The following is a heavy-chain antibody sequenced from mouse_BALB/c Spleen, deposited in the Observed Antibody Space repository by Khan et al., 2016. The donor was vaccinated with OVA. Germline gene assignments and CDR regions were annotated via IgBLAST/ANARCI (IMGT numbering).Heavy chain of an antibody. CDR3: ARSLYFRYGYALDY. J-gene: IGHJ4*01. CDR1: GYSITSDYA. Sequence: EVKLEESGPGLVKPSQSLSLTCTVTGYSITSDYAWNWIRQFPGNKLAWMGYISSTGSTSYNPSLKSRISITRDTSKNQFFLQLKSVTTEDTATYYCARSLYFRYGYALDYWGRGTSVTVSS. D-gene: IGHD1-1*01. V-gene: IGHV3-2*02. CDR2: ISSTGST.